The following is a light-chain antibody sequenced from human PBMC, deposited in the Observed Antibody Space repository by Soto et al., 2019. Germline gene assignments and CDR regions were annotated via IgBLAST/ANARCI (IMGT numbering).Light chain of an antibody. Sequence: QAVVTQEPSFSVSPGGTVTLTCGLSSGSVSTNYYPSWYQQTPGQAPRTLIYSTNTRSSGVPDRFSGSTLGNEAALTITGAQADDESDYYCVLYMGSGIWVFGGGTKLTVL. CDR2: STN. CDR3: VLYMGSGIWV. J-gene: IGLJ3*02. V-gene: IGLV8-61*01. CDR1: SGSVSTNYY.